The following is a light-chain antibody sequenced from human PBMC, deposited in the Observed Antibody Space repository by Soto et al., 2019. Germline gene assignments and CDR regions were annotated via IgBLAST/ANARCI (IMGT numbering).Light chain of an antibody. Sequence: DIVMTQFPDSLAVSLGERATINCKSSQSVLYSSNNKNLIAWYQQKKGQPPRLLIYWASTRESGVPDRFSGSGSGKDFTLTISSLQAEDVAVYYCQQYYSPPRYTFGQGTKLEL. CDR2: WAS. J-gene: IGKJ2*01. CDR1: QSVLYSSNNKNL. V-gene: IGKV4-1*01. CDR3: QQYYSPPRYT.